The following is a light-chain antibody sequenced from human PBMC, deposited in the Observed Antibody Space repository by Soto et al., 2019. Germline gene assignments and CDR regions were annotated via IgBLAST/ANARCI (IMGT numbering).Light chain of an antibody. CDR1: SSDVGSYNL. CDR3: CSYGGRSTYV. Sequence: QSVLTQPASVSGSPGQSITISCTGTSSDVGSYNLVSWYQHHPGKAPKVIIYEGTKRPSGVSHRFSASRSANTASLTISGLQADDEADYYCCSYGGRSTYVFGTGTQLTVL. V-gene: IGLV2-23*01. CDR2: EGT. J-gene: IGLJ1*01.